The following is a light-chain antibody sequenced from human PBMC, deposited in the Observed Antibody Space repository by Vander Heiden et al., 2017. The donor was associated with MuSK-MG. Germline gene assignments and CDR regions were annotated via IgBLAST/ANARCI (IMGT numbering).Light chain of an antibody. Sequence: EIVLTQSPATLSLSPGERATLSCRACQRVSSYLAWYQQKPGQAPRLLIYDASNRATGIEARFSGSGAGTDFTLTISSLEPEDFAVYYCQQRSNGPPGYTFGQGTKLEIK. J-gene: IGKJ2*01. CDR3: QQRSNGPPGYT. CDR2: DAS. CDR1: QRVSSY. V-gene: IGKV3-11*01.